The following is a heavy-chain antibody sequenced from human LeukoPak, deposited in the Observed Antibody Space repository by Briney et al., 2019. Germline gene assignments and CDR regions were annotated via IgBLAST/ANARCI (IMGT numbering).Heavy chain of an antibody. J-gene: IGHJ6*03. CDR3: ARPLRPHDYYYYYMDV. CDR1: GYTFTGYY. V-gene: IGHV1-2*02. D-gene: IGHD5-12*01. Sequence: ASVKVSCKASGYTFTGYYMHWVQQAPGQGLEWMGWINPNSGGTNYAQKFQGRVTMSRDTSISTAYMELSRLRSDDTAVYYCARPLRPHDYYYYYMDVWGKGTTVTVSS. CDR2: INPNSGGT.